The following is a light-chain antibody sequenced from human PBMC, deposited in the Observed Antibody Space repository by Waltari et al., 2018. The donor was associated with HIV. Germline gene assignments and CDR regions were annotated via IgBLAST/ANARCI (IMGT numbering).Light chain of an antibody. CDR2: EVT. CDR1: SSGVGSHNL. Sequence: QSALTQPASVPGSTAQSLNTSCTGTSSGVGSHNLVAWYQQHPGKAPKLMIYEVTKRPSGVSNRFAGSKSGNTASLTISGLQAEDEADYYCNSYATGSAWVFGGGTKLTVL. CDR3: NSYATGSAWV. V-gene: IGLV2-23*02. J-gene: IGLJ3*02.